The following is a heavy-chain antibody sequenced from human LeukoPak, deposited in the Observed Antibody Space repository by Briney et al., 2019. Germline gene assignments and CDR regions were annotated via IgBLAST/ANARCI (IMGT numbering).Heavy chain of an antibody. J-gene: IGHJ3*02. Sequence: GASVKVSCKASGYTFTGYYMHWVRQAPGQGLEWMGWINPNSGGTYYAQKFQGRVSMTRDTSISTAYMELSSLRSEDTAVYYCARGIVGAIGAFDIWGQGTMVTVSS. CDR2: INPNSGGT. V-gene: IGHV1-2*02. CDR1: GYTFTGYY. D-gene: IGHD1-26*01. CDR3: ARGIVGAIGAFDI.